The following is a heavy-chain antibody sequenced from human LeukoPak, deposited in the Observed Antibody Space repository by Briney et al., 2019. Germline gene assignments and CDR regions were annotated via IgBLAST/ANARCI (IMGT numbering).Heavy chain of an antibody. D-gene: IGHD6-19*01. Sequence: SETLSLTCTVSGGSISSYCWSWIRQPPGKGLEWIGDTYYSGSAYYNPSLQSRVTISIDTSKNQFSLKLSSLTAADTAVYFCARGYRSGLAGYWGQGTLVTVSS. V-gene: IGHV4-59*08. CDR3: ARGYRSGLAGY. CDR2: TYYSGSA. CDR1: GGSISSYC. J-gene: IGHJ4*02.